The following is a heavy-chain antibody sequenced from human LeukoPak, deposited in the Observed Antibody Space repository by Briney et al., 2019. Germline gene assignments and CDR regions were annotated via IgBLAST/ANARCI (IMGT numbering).Heavy chain of an antibody. V-gene: IGHV1-8*01. J-gene: IGHJ2*01. CDR3: ATLHYYDSSGYSQSYWYFDL. CDR2: MNPNSGNT. D-gene: IGHD3-22*01. CDR1: GYTFTSYD. Sequence: GASVKVSCKASGYTFTSYDINWVRQATGQGLEWMGWMNPNSGNTGYAQKFQGRVTMTRNTSISTAYMELSSLRSEDTAVYYCATLHYYDSSGYSQSYWYFDLWGRGTLVTVSS.